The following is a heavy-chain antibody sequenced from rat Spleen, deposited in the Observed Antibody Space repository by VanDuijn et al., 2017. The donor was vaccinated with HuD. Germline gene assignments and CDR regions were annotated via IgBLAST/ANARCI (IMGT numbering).Heavy chain of an antibody. CDR1: GFTFSDFY. Sequence: EVQLVESDGGLVQPGRSLKLSCAASGFTFSDFYMAWVRQAPTKGLEWVATISYDGNKTYYRDSVKGRFTISRDDAKNTLSLQMDSLRSEDTATYYCARHRLYYNDGNYYHSRVMDAWGQGASVTVSS. CDR3: ARHRLYYNDGNYYHSRVMDA. V-gene: IGHV5-29*01. CDR2: ISYDGNKT. J-gene: IGHJ4*01. D-gene: IGHD1-12*02.